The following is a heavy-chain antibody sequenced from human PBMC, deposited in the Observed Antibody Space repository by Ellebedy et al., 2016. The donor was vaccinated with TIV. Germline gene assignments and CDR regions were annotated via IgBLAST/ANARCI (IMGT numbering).Heavy chain of an antibody. J-gene: IGHJ4*02. CDR3: ASSLTGAGYYSSDS. CDR2: IYYSGST. V-gene: IGHV4-30-4*01. CDR1: GGSISSGDYY. D-gene: IGHD3-9*01. Sequence: SETLSLTXTVSGGSISSGDYYWSWIRQPPGKGLEWIGYIYYSGSTYYNPSLNSRLTISVDTSKNQFSLKLSSVTAADTAVYYCASSLTGAGYYSSDSWGQGTLVTVSS.